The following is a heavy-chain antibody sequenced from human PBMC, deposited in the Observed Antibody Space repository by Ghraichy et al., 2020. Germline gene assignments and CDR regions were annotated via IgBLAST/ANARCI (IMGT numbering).Heavy chain of an antibody. CDR1: GGSISSSNW. CDR3: ARTPYYYDSSGYYRGVASDY. V-gene: IGHV4-4*02. J-gene: IGHJ4*02. Sequence: SETLSLTCAVSGGSISSSNWWSWVRQPPGKGLEWIGEIYHSGSTNYNPSLKSRVTISVDKSKNQFSLKLSSVTAADTAVYYCARTPYYYDSSGYYRGVASDYWGQGTLVTVSS. D-gene: IGHD3-22*01. CDR2: IYHSGST.